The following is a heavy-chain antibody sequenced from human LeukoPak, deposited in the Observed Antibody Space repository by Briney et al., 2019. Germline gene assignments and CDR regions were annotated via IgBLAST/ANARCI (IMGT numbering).Heavy chain of an antibody. CDR1: GGSISSYY. CDR3: ARAPRLTYYYDSSGHYYFDY. D-gene: IGHD3-22*01. Sequence: SETLSLTCTVSGGSISSYYWSWIRQPPGKGLEWIGYIYYSGSTNYNPSLKSRVTISVDTSKNQFSLKLSSVTAADTAVYYCARAPRLTYYYDSSGHYYFDYWGQGTLVTVSS. J-gene: IGHJ4*02. V-gene: IGHV4-59*01. CDR2: IYYSGST.